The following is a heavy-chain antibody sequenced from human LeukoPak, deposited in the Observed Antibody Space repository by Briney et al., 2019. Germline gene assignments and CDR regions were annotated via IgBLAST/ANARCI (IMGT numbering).Heavy chain of an antibody. J-gene: IGHJ4*02. CDR3: AKQRVRGDGYDFDH. D-gene: IGHD3-16*01. Sequence: PGGSLRLSCTASAFTFSNYDMHWVRQPPGKGLEWVAVISYDGSNQYYADSVKGRFTISRDSSKNTLYLQMNSLRPEDTAVYYCAKQRVRGDGYDFDHWGRGALVTVSS. CDR2: ISYDGSNQ. CDR1: AFTFSNYD. V-gene: IGHV3-30*18.